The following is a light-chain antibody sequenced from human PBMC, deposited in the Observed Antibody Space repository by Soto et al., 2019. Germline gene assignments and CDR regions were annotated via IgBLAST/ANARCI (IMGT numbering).Light chain of an antibody. CDR2: RNN. J-gene: IGLJ2*01. CDR1: SSNIGSNY. V-gene: IGLV1-47*01. CDR3: AGWDDSLSGVV. Sequence: QAVLTQPPSVSGAPGQRVTISCSGSSSNIGSNYVYWYQQVPGTAPKLLIYRNNQRPSGVPDRFSGSKSGTSASLAISGLRSEDEADYYCAGWDDSLSGVVFGGGTKLTV.